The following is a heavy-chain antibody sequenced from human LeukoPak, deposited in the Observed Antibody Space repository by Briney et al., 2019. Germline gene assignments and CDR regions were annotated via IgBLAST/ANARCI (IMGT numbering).Heavy chain of an antibody. D-gene: IGHD4-17*01. J-gene: IGHJ4*02. CDR3: ARDKDGDYGAFDY. V-gene: IGHV1-2*02. Sequence: ASVKVSCKASGYTFTGYYMHWVRQAPGQGLEWMGWINPNSGGTNYAQKFQGRVTMTRDTSISTAYMELSRLRSDDTAVYYCARDKDGDYGAFDYWGQGTLVTVSS. CDR1: GYTFTGYY. CDR2: INPNSGGT.